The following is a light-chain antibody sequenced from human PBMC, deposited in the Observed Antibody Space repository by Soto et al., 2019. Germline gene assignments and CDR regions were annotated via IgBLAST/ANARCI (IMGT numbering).Light chain of an antibody. J-gene: IGKJ1*01. CDR2: GAS. V-gene: IGKV3-15*01. CDR1: QSVSSN. Sequence: EIVMTQSPATLSVSPEERATLSCRASQSVSSNLAWYQQKPGQAPRLLIYGASPRATGIPARFSGSGSGTEFTLTISSLQSEDFAIYFCQQYNNWPPDRTFGQGTKVEIK. CDR3: QQYNNWPPDRT.